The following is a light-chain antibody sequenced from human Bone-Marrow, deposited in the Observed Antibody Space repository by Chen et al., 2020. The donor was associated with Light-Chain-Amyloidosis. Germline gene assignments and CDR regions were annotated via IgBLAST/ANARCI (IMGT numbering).Light chain of an antibody. CDR3: KQNTHWPLT. CDR2: GAS. CDR1: QNLGSI. J-gene: IGKJ3*01. V-gene: IGKV3-15*01. Sequence: EIVLTQSPATLSVSPGDRATLSCRANQNLGSILAWYQQKPGQSPRLLFYGASVRVPGTPARFSGTGYVTEFILTISSIQSEEFAVCDCKQNTHWPLTFGAGSKVEI.